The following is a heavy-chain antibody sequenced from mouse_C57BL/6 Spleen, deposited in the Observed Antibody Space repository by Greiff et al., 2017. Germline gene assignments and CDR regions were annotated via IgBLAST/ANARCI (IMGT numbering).Heavy chain of an antibody. V-gene: IGHV1-12*01. D-gene: IGHD2-1*01. Sequence: QVQLQQSGAELVRPGASVKMSCKASGYTFTSYYMHWVKQPPRQGLEWIGAIYPGNGDTSYNQKFTGKATMTVDKSSSTAYMQLSSLTSEDSAVYYYARTLHDGDYFDYGGQGTTLTVSS. J-gene: IGHJ2*01. CDR2: IYPGNGDT. CDR3: ARTLHDGDYFDY. CDR1: GYTFTSYY.